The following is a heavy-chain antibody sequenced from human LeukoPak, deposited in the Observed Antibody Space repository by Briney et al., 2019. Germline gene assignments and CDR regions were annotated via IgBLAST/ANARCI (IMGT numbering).Heavy chain of an antibody. CDR2: IQNDASTE. Sequence: GRSLRLSCAASGFIFSHYGMHWVRQAPGKGLEWVAVIQNDASTENFADSVKGRFTISRDNSKNTVFLQMNSLRVEDTAVYYCARGGYAHYYGMDVWGQGTTVTVSS. CDR3: ARGGYAHYYGMDV. CDR1: GFIFSHYG. V-gene: IGHV3-33*05. J-gene: IGHJ6*02. D-gene: IGHD5-18*01.